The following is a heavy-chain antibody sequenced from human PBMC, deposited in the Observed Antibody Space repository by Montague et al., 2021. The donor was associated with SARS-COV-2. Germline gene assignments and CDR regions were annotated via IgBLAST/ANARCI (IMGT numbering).Heavy chain of an antibody. CDR3: AKGAAKTVYYNGMDV. D-gene: IGHD6-25*01. J-gene: IGHJ6*02. CDR1: GFTFGDYA. V-gene: IGHV3-9*01. Sequence: SLRLSCAASGFTFGDYALHWVRQAPGKGLEWVSAISWNSGYIDYAGPVKGRYNISRDNDKNSLHLEMNSLSAEDTALYYCAKGAAKTVYYNGMDVWGQGTTVTVSS. CDR2: ISWNSGYI.